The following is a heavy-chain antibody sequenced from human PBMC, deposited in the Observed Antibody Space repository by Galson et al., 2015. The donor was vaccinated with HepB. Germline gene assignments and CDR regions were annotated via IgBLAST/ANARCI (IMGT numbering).Heavy chain of an antibody. CDR1: GFTFSSGV. J-gene: IGHJ4*02. CDR3: AKGWGSLEY. V-gene: IGHV3-23*01. Sequence: SLRLSCAASGFTFSSGVMTWVRQAPGKGLEWVSAISDSGAKTFYADSVKGRFTISRDNSKSTLYLQMNSLRAGDTAIYYCAKGWGSLEYWGQGILVTVSS. D-gene: IGHD1-26*01. CDR2: ISDSGAKT.